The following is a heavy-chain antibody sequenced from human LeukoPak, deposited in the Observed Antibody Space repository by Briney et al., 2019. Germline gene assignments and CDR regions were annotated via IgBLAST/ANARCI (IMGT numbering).Heavy chain of an antibody. CDR1: GFTFSSYG. D-gene: IGHD6-19*01. CDR2: ISGSGGST. V-gene: IGHV3-23*01. Sequence: GGTLRLSCAASGFTFSSYGMSWVRQAPGKGLEWVSAISGSGGSTYYADSVKGRFTISRDNSKNTLYLQMNSLRAEDMAVYYCAKGGYRIAVAGTVVDYWGQGTLVTVSS. J-gene: IGHJ4*02. CDR3: AKGGYRIAVAGTVVDY.